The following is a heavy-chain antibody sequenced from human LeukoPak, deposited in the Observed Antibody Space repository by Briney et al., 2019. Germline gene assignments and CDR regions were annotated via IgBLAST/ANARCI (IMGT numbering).Heavy chain of an antibody. V-gene: IGHV1-69*13. D-gene: IGHD2-21*02. Sequence: GASVKVSCKASGGTFSSYAISWVRQAPGQGLEWMGGIIPIFGTANYAQKFQGRVTITADESTSTAYMELSSLRSEDTAVYYCARASYCGGDCTGWFDPWGQGTLVTVSS. CDR2: IIPIFGTA. J-gene: IGHJ5*02. CDR1: GGTFSSYA. CDR3: ARASYCGGDCTGWFDP.